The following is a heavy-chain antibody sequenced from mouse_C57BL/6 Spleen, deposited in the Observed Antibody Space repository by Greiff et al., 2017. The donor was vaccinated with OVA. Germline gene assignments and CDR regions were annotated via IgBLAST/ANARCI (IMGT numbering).Heavy chain of an antibody. V-gene: IGHV2-2*01. CDR1: GFSLTSYG. CDR2: IWSGGST. Sequence: QVQLKQSGPGLVQPSQSLSITCTVSGFSLTSYGVHWVRQSPGKGLEWLGVIWSGGSTDYNAAFISRLSISKDNSKSQVFFKMNSLQADDTAIYYCAREGVVANGHYAMDYWGQGTSVTVSS. J-gene: IGHJ4*01. CDR3: AREGVVANGHYAMDY. D-gene: IGHD1-1*01.